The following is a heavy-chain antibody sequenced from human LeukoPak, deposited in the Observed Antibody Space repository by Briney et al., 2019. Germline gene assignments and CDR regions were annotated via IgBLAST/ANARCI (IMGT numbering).Heavy chain of an antibody. CDR2: TYYRSKWYN. CDR1: GDSVSSNRAA. V-gene: IGHV6-1*01. D-gene: IGHD6-19*01. J-gene: IGHJ4*02. CDR3: ARETTTSGSPFDY. Sequence: SQTLSLTCAISGDSVSSNRAAWNSIRQSPSRGLEWLGRTYYRSKWYNDYAVSVKSRITINPDTSKNQFSLQLNSVTPEDTAVYYCARETTTSGSPFDYWGQGTLVTVSS.